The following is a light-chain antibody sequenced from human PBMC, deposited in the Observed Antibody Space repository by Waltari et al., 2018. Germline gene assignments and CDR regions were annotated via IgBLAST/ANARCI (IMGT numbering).Light chain of an antibody. Sequence: EIMLTQSPGTLSLSPGERATLSCRARQSISRYLAWYQHKPGQALRLLIYDASNRATGIPGRFSGSGCGTDFSLTIGRLEPEDFAVYYCQKYGSLPATFGQGTKVEIK. CDR3: QKYGSLPAT. J-gene: IGKJ1*01. V-gene: IGKV3-20*01. CDR1: QSISRY. CDR2: DAS.